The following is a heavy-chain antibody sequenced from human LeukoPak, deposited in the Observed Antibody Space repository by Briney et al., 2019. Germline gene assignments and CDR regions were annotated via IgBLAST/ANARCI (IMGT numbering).Heavy chain of an antibody. CDR2: INPSGGST. D-gene: IGHD6-19*01. J-gene: IGHJ4*02. CDR3: ARAQGRIAVAGTYDY. Sequence: ASVKVSCKASGYTFTSYYMHWVRQAPGQGLEWMGIINPSGGSTSYAQKFQGRVTMTRDTSTSTVYMELSSLRSEDTAVYYCARAQGRIAVAGTYDYWGQGTLVTVSS. CDR1: GYTFTSYY. V-gene: IGHV1-46*01.